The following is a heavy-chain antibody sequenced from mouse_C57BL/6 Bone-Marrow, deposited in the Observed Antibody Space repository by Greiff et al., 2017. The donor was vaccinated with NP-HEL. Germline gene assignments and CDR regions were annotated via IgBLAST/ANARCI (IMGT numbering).Heavy chain of an antibody. V-gene: IGHV14-2*01. CDR3: AIITTVLEDWYFDV. D-gene: IGHD1-1*01. Sequence: EVKLVESGAELVKPGASVKLSCTASGFNIKDYYMHWVKQRTEQGLEWIGRIDPEDGETKYAPKFQGKATITADTSSNTAYLQLSSLTSEDTAVYYCAIITTVLEDWYFDVWGTGTTVTVSS. J-gene: IGHJ1*03. CDR2: IDPEDGET. CDR1: GFNIKDYY.